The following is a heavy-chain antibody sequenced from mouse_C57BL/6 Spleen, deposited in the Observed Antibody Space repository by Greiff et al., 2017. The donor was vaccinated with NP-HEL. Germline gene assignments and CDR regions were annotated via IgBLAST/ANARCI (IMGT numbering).Heavy chain of an antibody. CDR3: ARRDYGSSSAMDY. J-gene: IGHJ4*01. V-gene: IGHV1-81*01. Sequence: QVQLKESGAELARPGASVKLSCKASGYTFTSYGISWVKQRTGQGLEWIGEIYPRSGNTYYNEKFKGKATLTADKSSSTAYMELRSLTSEDSAVYFCARRDYGSSSAMDYWGQGTSVTVSS. D-gene: IGHD1-1*01. CDR1: GYTFTSYG. CDR2: IYPRSGNT.